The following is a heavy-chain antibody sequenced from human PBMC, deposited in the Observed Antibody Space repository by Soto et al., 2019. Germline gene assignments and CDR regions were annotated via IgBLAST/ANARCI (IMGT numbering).Heavy chain of an antibody. V-gene: IGHV4-61*01. D-gene: IGHD6-13*01. Sequence: SATXSLTCTVSGCSVSIGSHYLSWIRRPPGKGLEWIGYIYYSGSTNYNPSLKSLVTISVDTSKNQFSMKLSSVTAADTAVYYCARGRSWSHYGMEVSGQGTTVTV. CDR1: GCSVSIGSHY. CDR3: ARGRSWSHYGMEV. CDR2: IYYSGST. J-gene: IGHJ6*02.